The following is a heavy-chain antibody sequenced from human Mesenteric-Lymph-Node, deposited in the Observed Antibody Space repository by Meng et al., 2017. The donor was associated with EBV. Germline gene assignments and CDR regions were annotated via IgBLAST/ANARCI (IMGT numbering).Heavy chain of an antibody. J-gene: IGHJ4*02. Sequence: QVTRQESGPGLVKPSGTLALPCTISGGSITSGDWWSWVRQTPGKGLEWIGQVYHRGSSSYNPSLKSRATISVDNSNNQFSLRLTSVTAADTAVYYCARGLGGSRNYYFDYWGQGTLVTVSS. CDR3: ARGLGGSRNYYFDY. CDR1: GGSITSGDW. D-gene: IGHD3-16*01. CDR2: VYHRGSS. V-gene: IGHV4-4*02.